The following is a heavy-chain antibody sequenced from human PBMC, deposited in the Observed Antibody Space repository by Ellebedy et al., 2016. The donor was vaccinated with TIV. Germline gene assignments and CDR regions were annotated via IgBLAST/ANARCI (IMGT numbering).Heavy chain of an antibody. J-gene: IGHJ4*02. CDR1: GFTFSTYG. Sequence: GESLKISCAASGFTFSTYGMHWVRQAPGKGLEWVAFMSYDGRHKYNGDSVKGRFTISRDNSNNTLYLQMNSLRTEDTALYYCAKDLGFYVSGSHYWGQGTLVTVSS. CDR2: MSYDGRHK. D-gene: IGHD3-10*01. CDR3: AKDLGFYVSGSHY. V-gene: IGHV3-30*18.